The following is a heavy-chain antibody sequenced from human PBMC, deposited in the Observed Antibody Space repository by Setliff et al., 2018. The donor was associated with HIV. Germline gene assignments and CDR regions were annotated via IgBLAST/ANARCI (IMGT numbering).Heavy chain of an antibody. Sequence: PSETLSLTCTVSGGFISSYYWNWIRQPAGKGLEWIGRIYTSGSTNYNPYLKGRVTMSVDTSKNQFSLRLSSVTAADTAVYYCARGAIAAAGDFDYWGQGTLVTVSS. CDR2: IYTSGST. CDR1: GGFISSYY. V-gene: IGHV4-4*07. CDR3: ARGAIAAAGDFDY. D-gene: IGHD6-13*01. J-gene: IGHJ4*01.